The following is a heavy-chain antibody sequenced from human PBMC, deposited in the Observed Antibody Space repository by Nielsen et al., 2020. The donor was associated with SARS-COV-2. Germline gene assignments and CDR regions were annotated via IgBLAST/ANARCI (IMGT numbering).Heavy chain of an antibody. CDR1: GFTFDDYA. D-gene: IGHD3-10*01. V-gene: IGHV3-9*01. CDR3: AGKLYY. J-gene: IGHJ4*02. Sequence: SLKISCAASGFTFDDYAMHWVRRAPGKGLEWVSGISWNSGSIGYADSVKGRFTISRDNAKNSLYLQMNSLRDEDTAVYYCAGKLYYWGQGTLVTVSS. CDR2: ISWNSGSI.